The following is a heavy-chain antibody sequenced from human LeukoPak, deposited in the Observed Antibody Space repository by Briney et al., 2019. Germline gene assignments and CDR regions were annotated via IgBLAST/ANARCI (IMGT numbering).Heavy chain of an antibody. D-gene: IGHD3-22*01. CDR1: GFTFSSYS. V-gene: IGHV3-21*01. Sequence: GGSLRLSCAASGFTFSSYSMNWVRQAPGKGLEWVSSISSSSSYIYYADSVKGRFTISRDNAKNSLYLQMNSLRAEDTAVYYCARDLEGYYDSSGPLSYWGQGTLVTVSS. CDR3: ARDLEGYYDSSGPLSY. CDR2: ISSSSSYI. J-gene: IGHJ4*02.